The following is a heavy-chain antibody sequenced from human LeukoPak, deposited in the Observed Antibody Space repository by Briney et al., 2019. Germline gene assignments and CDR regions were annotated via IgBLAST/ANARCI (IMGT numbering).Heavy chain of an antibody. CDR2: INAGNGNT. J-gene: IGHJ5*02. V-gene: IGHV1-3*01. CDR1: GYTLSELS. Sequence: ASVKVSCKVSGYTLSELSIHWVRQAPGQRLEWMGWINAGNGNTKYSQNFQGRVTVTTDTSANTAYMELTSLTSEDTAVYYCAASGGWFNWFDPWGQGALVTVSS. D-gene: IGHD6-19*01. CDR3: AASGGWFNWFDP.